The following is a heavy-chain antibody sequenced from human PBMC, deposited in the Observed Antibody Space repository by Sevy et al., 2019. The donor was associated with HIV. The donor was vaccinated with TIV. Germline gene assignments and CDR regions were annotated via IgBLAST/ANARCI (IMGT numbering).Heavy chain of an antibody. CDR2: IKEDGSDK. CDR3: ARDENHDDRSVYYDAFDI. J-gene: IGHJ3*02. CDR1: GFTLSSFW. D-gene: IGHD3-22*01. Sequence: GGSLRLSCAASGFTLSSFWMTWVRQAPGKGLEWVANIKEDGSDKKYLDSVKGRFTISRDNAKNSLYLQMNSLRAEDTAVYYCARDENHDDRSVYYDAFDIWGQGTMVTVSS. V-gene: IGHV3-7*03.